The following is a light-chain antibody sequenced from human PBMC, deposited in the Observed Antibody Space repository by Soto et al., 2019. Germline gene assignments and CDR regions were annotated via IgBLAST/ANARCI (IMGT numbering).Light chain of an antibody. CDR2: DVS. CDR1: SSDVGGYNY. V-gene: IGLV2-14*01. CDR3: TSNTRSRTVV. J-gene: IGLJ2*01. Sequence: QSALTQPASVSGSPGQSITISCTGTSSDVGGYNYVSWYQQHPGKAPKLMIYDVSNRPSGVSNRFSGYKSGNTASLTISGPRAEEGADYYSTSNTRSRTVVFGGGTKVTVL.